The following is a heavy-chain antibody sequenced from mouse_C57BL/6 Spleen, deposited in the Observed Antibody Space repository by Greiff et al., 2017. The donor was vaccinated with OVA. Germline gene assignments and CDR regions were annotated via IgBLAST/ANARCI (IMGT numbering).Heavy chain of an antibody. D-gene: IGHD1-1*01. J-gene: IGHJ2*01. CDR2: INPGSGGT. CDR3: ARFVTTVVEGLDY. V-gene: IGHV1-54*01. CDR1: GYAFTNYL. Sequence: QVQLQQSGAELVRPGPSVKVSCKASGYAFTNYLIAWVKQRPGQGLEWIGVINPGSGGTNYNEKFKGKATLTADKSSSTAYMQLSSLTSEDSAVYYCARFVTTVVEGLDYWGQGTTLTVSS.